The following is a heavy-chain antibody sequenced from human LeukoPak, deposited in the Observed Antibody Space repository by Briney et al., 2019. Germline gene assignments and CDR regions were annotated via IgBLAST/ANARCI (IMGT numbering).Heavy chain of an antibody. Sequence: GGSLRLSCAGSGFTFSSYWMSWVRQAPGKGLEWVANIKQDGSEKYYVDSVKGRFTISRDNAKNSLYLQMNSLRAEDTAVYYCAKGYSSGWYDYWGQGTLVTVSS. J-gene: IGHJ4*02. V-gene: IGHV3-7*01. CDR3: AKGYSSGWYDY. CDR2: IKQDGSEK. CDR1: GFTFSSYW. D-gene: IGHD6-19*01.